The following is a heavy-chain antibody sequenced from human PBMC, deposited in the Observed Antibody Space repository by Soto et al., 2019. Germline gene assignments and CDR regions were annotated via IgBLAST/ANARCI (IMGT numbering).Heavy chain of an antibody. CDR1: GSSITNSNYY. CDR2: IYYTGST. J-gene: IGHJ5*02. CDR3: ARQPVSVPAFVVRQGFLDL. D-gene: IGHD6-19*01. V-gene: IGHV4-39*01. Sequence: SETLCLSCTVSGSSITNSNYYWGWTRQHPGKGLEWIGSIYYTGSTYYQPSLKSRVTISVDTSRNQFSLKLSSVTAPDTAVYYCARQPVSVPAFVVRQGFLDLWGQGTLVTVSS.